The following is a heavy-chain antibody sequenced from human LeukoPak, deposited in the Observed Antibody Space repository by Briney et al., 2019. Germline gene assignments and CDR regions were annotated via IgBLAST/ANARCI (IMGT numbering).Heavy chain of an antibody. V-gene: IGHV1-69*13. D-gene: IGHD3-22*01. Sequence: SVKVSCKANGSNFKNYAFSWVRQAPGQGLEWMGGLIPGVGTPNYAEDFQDGVTITAAASSTTIYMEISSLTPDDTAVYYCATDRSNHDNFDSWGQGTLVTVSS. J-gene: IGHJ4*02. CDR3: ATDRSNHDNFDS. CDR2: LIPGVGTP. CDR1: GSNFKNYA.